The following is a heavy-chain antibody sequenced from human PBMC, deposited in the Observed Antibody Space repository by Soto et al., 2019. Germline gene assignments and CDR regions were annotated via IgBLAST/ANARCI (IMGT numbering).Heavy chain of an antibody. D-gene: IGHD2-2*01. CDR1: GGSISSYY. CDR3: ARYGGYCSSTSCYFAEYFQH. J-gene: IGHJ1*01. Sequence: QVQLQESGPGLVKPSETLSLTCTVSGGSISSYYWSWIRQPPGKGLEWIGYIYYSGSTNYNPSLKIRVTISVDTSKTQFALKLSSVTAADTAVYYCARYGGYCSSTSCYFAEYFQHWGQGTLVTVSS. V-gene: IGHV4-59*08. CDR2: IYYSGST.